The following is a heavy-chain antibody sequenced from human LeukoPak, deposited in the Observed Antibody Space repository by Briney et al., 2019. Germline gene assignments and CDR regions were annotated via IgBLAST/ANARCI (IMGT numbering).Heavy chain of an antibody. D-gene: IGHD2-2*01. Sequence: PGGSLSLSCAASGFTFSSYAMSWVRQAPGKGLEWVSAISGSGGSTYYADSVKGRFTISRDNSKNTLYLQMNSLRAEDTAVYYCAKSFNIVVVPAAANAFDIWGQGTMVTVSS. J-gene: IGHJ3*02. V-gene: IGHV3-23*01. CDR1: GFTFSSYA. CDR3: AKSFNIVVVPAAANAFDI. CDR2: ISGSGGST.